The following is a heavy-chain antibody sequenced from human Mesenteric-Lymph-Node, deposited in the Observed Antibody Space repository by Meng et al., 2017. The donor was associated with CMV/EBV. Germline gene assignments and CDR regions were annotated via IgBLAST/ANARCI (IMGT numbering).Heavy chain of an antibody. V-gene: IGHV3-15*01. CDR1: GFTFSDAW. CDR3: TTIGRYSCD. D-gene: IGHD5-18*01. Sequence: LSCAASGFTFSDAWMTWVRQAPGKGLEWVGRIRSKAGGGTADYAAPVKGRFTISRDDSKNTLYLQMNSLKTEDTAVYYCTTIGRYSCDGGQGTLVTVSS. J-gene: IGHJ4*02. CDR2: IRSKAGGGTA.